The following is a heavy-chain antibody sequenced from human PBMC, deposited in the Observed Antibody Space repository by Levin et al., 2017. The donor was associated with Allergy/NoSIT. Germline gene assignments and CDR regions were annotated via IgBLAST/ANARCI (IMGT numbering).Heavy chain of an antibody. D-gene: IGHD6-13*01. Sequence: SETLSLTCAVYGGSFSGYYWSWIRQPPGKGLEWIGEINHSGSTNYNPSLKSRVTISVDTSKNQFSLKLSSVTAADTAVYYCARVMYRKAAPRGYSSSWYLGYFDLWGRGTLVTVSS. J-gene: IGHJ2*01. CDR3: ARVMYRKAAPRGYSSSWYLGYFDL. CDR2: INHSGST. V-gene: IGHV4-34*01. CDR1: GGSFSGYY.